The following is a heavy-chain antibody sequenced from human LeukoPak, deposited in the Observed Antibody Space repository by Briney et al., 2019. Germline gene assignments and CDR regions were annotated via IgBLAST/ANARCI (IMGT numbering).Heavy chain of an antibody. CDR3: ARSSSSGWSAGGYFEH. J-gene: IGHJ1*01. Sequence: GGSLRLSCAASGFTFSSYEVNWVRQAPGKGLEGVAVISYDGSNKYYADSVKGRFTISRDNSKNTLYLQMNSLRAEDTAVYYCARSSSSGWSAGGYFEHWGQGTLVTVSS. V-gene: IGHV3-30*03. D-gene: IGHD6-13*01. CDR1: GFTFSSYE. CDR2: ISYDGSNK.